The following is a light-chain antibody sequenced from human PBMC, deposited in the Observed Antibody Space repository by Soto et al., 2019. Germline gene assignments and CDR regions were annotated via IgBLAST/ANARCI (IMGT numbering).Light chain of an antibody. Sequence: EIVLTQSPGTLSLSPGERATLSCRASQSVSSNLAWYQQKPGQAPRLLIYGASTRATGIPARFSGSGSGTDFTLTISRLEPEDFAVYYCQYYGSSPRTFGQGTKVDIK. V-gene: IGKV3-20*01. J-gene: IGKJ1*01. CDR2: GAS. CDR1: QSVSSN. CDR3: QYYGSSPRT.